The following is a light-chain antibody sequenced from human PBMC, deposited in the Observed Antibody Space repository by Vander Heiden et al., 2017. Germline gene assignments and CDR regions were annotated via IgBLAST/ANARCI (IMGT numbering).Light chain of an antibody. CDR3: QTWGNGFQV. CDR2: LNSDGSH. Sequence: QLVQTQSPSASASLGAPVKLTCTLSSGHSRYAIAWHQQQPGKGPRFLMKLNSDGSHRKGDGIPDRFSGSSSGAERYLTISSHQSEDEADYYCQTWGNGFQVFGGGTKLTVL. CDR1: SGHSRYA. V-gene: IGLV4-69*01. J-gene: IGLJ3*02.